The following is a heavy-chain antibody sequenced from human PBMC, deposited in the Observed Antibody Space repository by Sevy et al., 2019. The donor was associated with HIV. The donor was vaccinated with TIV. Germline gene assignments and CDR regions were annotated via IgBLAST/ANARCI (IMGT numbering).Heavy chain of an antibody. Sequence: GGSLRLSCAASGFTSNNFWLHWVRQAPGKGLVWVSRINSDGESTGYADFVKGRFTISRDNAKNTAYLQMNSLRADDTAIYYCARGTRGVVDSWGHGTLDTVSS. V-gene: IGHV3-74*01. D-gene: IGHD3-10*01. CDR2: INSDGEST. CDR3: ARGTRGVVDS. J-gene: IGHJ5*01. CDR1: GFTSNNFW.